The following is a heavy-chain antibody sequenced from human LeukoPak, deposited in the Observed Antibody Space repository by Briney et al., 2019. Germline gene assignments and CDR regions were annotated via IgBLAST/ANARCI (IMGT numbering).Heavy chain of an antibody. D-gene: IGHD3-10*01. CDR3: AKRYGSGSYYSDRFDP. CDR2: ISYDGSNK. J-gene: IGHJ5*02. V-gene: IGHV3-30*18. Sequence: GGSLRLSCAASGFTFSSYGMHWVRQAPGKGLEWVAVISYDGSNKYYADSVKGRFAISRDNSKNTLYLRMNSLRAEDTAVYYCAKRYGSGSYYSDRFDPWGQGTLVTVSS. CDR1: GFTFSSYG.